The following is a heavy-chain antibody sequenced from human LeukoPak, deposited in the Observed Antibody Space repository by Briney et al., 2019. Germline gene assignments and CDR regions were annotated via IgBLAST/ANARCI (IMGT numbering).Heavy chain of an antibody. V-gene: IGHV3-23*01. D-gene: IGHD3-22*01. CDR1: GFTFSSYA. J-gene: IGHJ4*02. Sequence: PGGSLRLSCAASGFTFSSYAMSWVRQAPGKGLEWVSAISGSGGSTHYADSVKGRFTISRDNSKNTLYLQMNSPRAEDTAVYYCAKDLYDSSGYYYQGCFDYWGQGTLVTVSS. CDR2: ISGSGGST. CDR3: AKDLYDSSGYYYQGCFDY.